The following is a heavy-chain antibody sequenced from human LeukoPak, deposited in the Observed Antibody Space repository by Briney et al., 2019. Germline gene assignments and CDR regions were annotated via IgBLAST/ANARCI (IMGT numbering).Heavy chain of an antibody. V-gene: IGHV3-23*01. CDR3: AKAPPKPGSGSYYRLRALGY. J-gene: IGHJ4*02. CDR1: GFTFSSYA. Sequence: GGSLRLSCVASGFTFSSYAMSWVRQAPGKGLEWVSAISGSGGSTYYADSVKGRFTISRDNSKNTLYLQMNSLRAEDTAVYYCAKAPPKPGSGSYYRLRALGYWGQGTLVTVSS. CDR2: ISGSGGST. D-gene: IGHD3-10*01.